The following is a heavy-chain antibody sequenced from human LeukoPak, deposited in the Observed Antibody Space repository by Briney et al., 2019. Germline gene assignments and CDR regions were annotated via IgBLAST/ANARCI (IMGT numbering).Heavy chain of an antibody. V-gene: IGHV3-21*01. CDR1: GFIFSRYS. D-gene: IGHD6-6*01. Sequence: GGSLRLSCAASGFIFSRYSMNWVRQAPGKGLEWVSSISSGSTYVYYADSVQGRFTISRDNAQSSMYLQMNSLRAEDTAMYYCGRVGGRSKAAKGDAFDIWGQGTMVVVSS. CDR3: GRVGGRSKAAKGDAFDI. J-gene: IGHJ3*02. CDR2: ISSGSTYV.